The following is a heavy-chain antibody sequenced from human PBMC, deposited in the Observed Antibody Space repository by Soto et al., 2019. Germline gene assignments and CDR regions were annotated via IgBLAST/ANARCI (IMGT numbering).Heavy chain of an antibody. CDR2: ISWNSGSI. V-gene: IGHV3-9*01. CDR3: AKGAHCSSTTCPFDY. CDR1: GFTFVDYA. J-gene: IGHJ4*02. D-gene: IGHD2-2*01. Sequence: EVQLVESGGGLVQPGRSLRLSCAASGFTFVDYAMHWVRQAPGKGLEWVSGISWNSGSITYADSVKGRFTISRDSAKNSLYLQMNSLRAEDTAFYYCAKGAHCSSTTCPFDYWGQGTLVTVSS.